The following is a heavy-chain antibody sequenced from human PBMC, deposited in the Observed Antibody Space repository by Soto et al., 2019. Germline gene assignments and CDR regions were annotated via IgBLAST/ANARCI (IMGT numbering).Heavy chain of an antibody. CDR3: ARDLRDPHPANYYYYGMDV. J-gene: IGHJ6*02. CDR1: GGSISTSNW. V-gene: IGHV4-4*02. Sequence: PSETLSLTCAVSGGSISTSNWWSWVRQPPGKGLEWIGDIYYSGSTNYNPSLKSRVTISVDTSKNQFSLKLSSVTAADTAVYYCARDLRDPHPANYYYYGMDVWGQGTTVTVSS. CDR2: IYYSGST.